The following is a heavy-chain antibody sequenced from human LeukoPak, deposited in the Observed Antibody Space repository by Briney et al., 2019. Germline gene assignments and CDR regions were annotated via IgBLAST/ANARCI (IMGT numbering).Heavy chain of an antibody. V-gene: IGHV3-11*04. Sequence: PGGSLRLSCAASGSTFSDYYMSWIRQAPGKGLEWVSYISSSGSTIYYADSVKGRFTISRDNAKNSLYLQMNSLRAEDTAVYYCARSRIAAASPVGYWGQGTLVTVSP. CDR2: ISSSGSTI. CDR1: GSTFSDYY. CDR3: ARSRIAAASPVGY. J-gene: IGHJ4*02. D-gene: IGHD6-13*01.